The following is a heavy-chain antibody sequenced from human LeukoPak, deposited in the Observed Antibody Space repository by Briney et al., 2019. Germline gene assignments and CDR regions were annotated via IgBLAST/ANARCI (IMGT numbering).Heavy chain of an antibody. Sequence: RASVKVSCKASGYTITNNYMHWVRQAPGQGLEWMGVINPSGTGTSYAQKFQGRITMSRDTSTSTVYMELSSLRSEDTAFYYCATDHSMANTAWWFDPWGQGILVTVSS. CDR2: INPSGTGT. J-gene: IGHJ5*02. D-gene: IGHD5-24*01. CDR3: ATDHSMANTAWWFDP. CDR1: GYTITNNY. V-gene: IGHV1-46*01.